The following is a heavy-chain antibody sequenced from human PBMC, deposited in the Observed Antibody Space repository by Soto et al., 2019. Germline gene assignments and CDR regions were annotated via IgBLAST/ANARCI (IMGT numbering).Heavy chain of an antibody. D-gene: IGHD3-22*01. Sequence: VGSLRLSCAASGFTFSSYAMHWVRQAPGKGLEWVAVISYDGSNKYYADSVKGRFTISRDNSKNTLYLQMNSLRAEDTAVYYCARDQPKNYDSSGYYYWFLGAAYYYGMDVWGQGTTVTVSS. CDR3: ARDQPKNYDSSGYYYWFLGAAYYYGMDV. CDR2: ISYDGSNK. J-gene: IGHJ6*02. V-gene: IGHV3-30-3*01. CDR1: GFTFSSYA.